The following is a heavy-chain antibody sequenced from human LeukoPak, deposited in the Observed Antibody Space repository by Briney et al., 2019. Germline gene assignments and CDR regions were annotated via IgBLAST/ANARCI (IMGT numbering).Heavy chain of an antibody. D-gene: IGHD2-2*01. V-gene: IGHV3-7*01. CDR3: ARVTVDIVVVPAARFTYYYYMAV. CDR2: IKQERSEK. Sequence: SGGSLRLSCSASGFTFSSYAMSWVREAPGKGLECVANIKQERSEKYYGDSVKGRFTISRDNATQSLSLKMNSMRAEDTAVYYCARVTVDIVVVPAARFTYYYYMAVWGKGPTVTVSS. J-gene: IGHJ6*03. CDR1: GFTFSSYA.